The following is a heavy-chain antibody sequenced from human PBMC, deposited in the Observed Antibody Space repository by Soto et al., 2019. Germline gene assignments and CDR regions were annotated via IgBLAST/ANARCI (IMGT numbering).Heavy chain of an antibody. D-gene: IGHD3-10*01. Sequence: EVQMVESGGGLVQPGGSLRLSCAVSGFSFSEAWMNWVRQAPGKGLEWVGRIKSKAGGGAIDYVAPVKGRFTISRDDSKDTLYLQINSLKTEDTAVYYCTTDGNFGGVVVAFHLWGQGTMLTVSS. CDR1: GFSFSEAW. CDR3: TTDGNFGGVVVAFHL. J-gene: IGHJ3*01. CDR2: IKSKAGGGAI. V-gene: IGHV3-15*07.